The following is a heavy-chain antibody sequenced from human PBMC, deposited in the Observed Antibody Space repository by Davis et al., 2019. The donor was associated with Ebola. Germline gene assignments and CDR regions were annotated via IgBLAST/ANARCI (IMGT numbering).Heavy chain of an antibody. CDR1: GFTFSSYG. D-gene: IGHD1-1*01. CDR3: ARATVLDY. Sequence: GESLKISCAASGFTFSSYGMHWVRQAPGKGLEWVAVISYDGSNKYYADSVKGRFTISRDNSKNTLYLQMNSLRAEDTAVYYCARATVLDYWGQGTLVTVS. CDR2: ISYDGSNK. J-gene: IGHJ4*02. V-gene: IGHV3-30*19.